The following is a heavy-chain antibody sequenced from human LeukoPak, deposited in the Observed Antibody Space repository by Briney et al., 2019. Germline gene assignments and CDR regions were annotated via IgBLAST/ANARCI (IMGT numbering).Heavy chain of an antibody. V-gene: IGHV1-18*01. D-gene: IGHD5-12*01. J-gene: IGHJ5*02. Sequence: ASVKVSCKASGYTLTRYGISWGRQAPGQGVGWMGWISAYNGNTNYAQKLQGRVTMTTDTSTSTAYMELRSLRSDDTALYYCARVLATIGNWFDPWGQGTLVTVSS. CDR3: ARVLATIGNWFDP. CDR2: ISAYNGNT. CDR1: GYTLTRYG.